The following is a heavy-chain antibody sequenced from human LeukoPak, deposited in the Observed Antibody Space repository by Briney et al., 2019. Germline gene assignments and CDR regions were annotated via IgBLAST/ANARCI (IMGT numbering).Heavy chain of an antibody. CDR3: ARLRLLWFGNRRGWFDP. J-gene: IGHJ5*02. CDR2: IYHSGST. Sequence: KASETLSLTCAVSGGSISSSNWWSWVRQPPGQGLEWIGEIYHSGSTNYNPSLKSRVTISVDKSKNQFSLKLSSVTAADTAVYYCARLRLLWFGNRRGWFDPWGQGTLVTVSS. D-gene: IGHD3-10*01. CDR1: GGSISSSNW. V-gene: IGHV4-4*02.